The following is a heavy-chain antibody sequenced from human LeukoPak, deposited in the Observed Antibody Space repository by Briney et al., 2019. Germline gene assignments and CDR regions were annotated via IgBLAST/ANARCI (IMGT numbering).Heavy chain of an antibody. Sequence: GESLEISCKGSGYRFTNYWIGWVRQMPGKGLEWMGIIYPGDSDTRYSPSFQGRVTISADKSISTAYLQWSSLKASDTAIYYCARDLRDAAGMGYYFDYWGQGTVVTVSS. CDR2: IYPGDSDT. J-gene: IGHJ4*02. D-gene: IGHD6-13*01. CDR1: GYRFTNYW. V-gene: IGHV5-51*01. CDR3: ARDLRDAAGMGYYFDY.